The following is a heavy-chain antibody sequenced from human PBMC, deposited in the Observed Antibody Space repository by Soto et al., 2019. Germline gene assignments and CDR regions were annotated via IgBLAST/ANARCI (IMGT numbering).Heavy chain of an antibody. CDR1: GYTFTSYG. D-gene: IGHD3-22*01. CDR2: ISAYNGNA. Sequence: ASVKVSCKASGYTFTSYGISWVRQAPGQGLEWMGWISAYNGNANYAQKLQGRVTMTTDTSTSTAYMELRSLRSDDTAVYYCARDLQITMIVVVINYYYGMDVWGQGXTVTVYS. CDR3: ARDLQITMIVVVINYYYGMDV. V-gene: IGHV1-18*04. J-gene: IGHJ6*02.